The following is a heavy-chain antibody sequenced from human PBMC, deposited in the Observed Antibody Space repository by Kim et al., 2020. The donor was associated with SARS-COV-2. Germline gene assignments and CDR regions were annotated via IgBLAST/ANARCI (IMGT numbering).Heavy chain of an antibody. CDR3: ARDWGEYYDVLTGPDY. CDR1: GFTFSSYS. J-gene: IGHJ4*01. V-gene: IGHV3-21*01. Sequence: GGSLRLSCAASGFTFSSYSMNWVRQAPGKGLEWVSSISSSSSYTYYADSVKGRFTISRDNAKNSLYLQMNSLRAEDTAVYYCARDWGEYYDVLTGPDYWGQGTLVTVSS. D-gene: IGHD3-9*01. CDR2: ISSSSSYT.